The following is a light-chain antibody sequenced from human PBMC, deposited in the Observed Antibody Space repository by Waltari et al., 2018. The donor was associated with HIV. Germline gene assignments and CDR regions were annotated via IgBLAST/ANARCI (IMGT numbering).Light chain of an antibody. CDR2: QAS. CDR3: QQYNSYFRT. CDR1: QTVNTY. Sequence: DIQMTQSPSTLSASIGDVITITCRASQTVNTYLAWYQQKSGKAPKLLIYQASTLNTAVPSRFAASAYGTDFTLTISGLQPDDFATYYCQQYNSYFRTFGQGTRV. V-gene: IGKV1-5*03. J-gene: IGKJ1*01.